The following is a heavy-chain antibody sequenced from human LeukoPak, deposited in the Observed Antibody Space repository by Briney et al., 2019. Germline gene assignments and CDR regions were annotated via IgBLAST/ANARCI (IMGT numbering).Heavy chain of an antibody. Sequence: GGSLRLSCAASGFTFSSYEMNWVRQAPGKGLEWVSYISSSGSTIYYADSVKGRFTISRDNSRNTLYLQMNSLKTDDTAVYYCGRDVSAVAGTAWFDPWGQGTLVTVSS. J-gene: IGHJ5*02. V-gene: IGHV3-48*03. CDR2: ISSSGSTI. CDR1: GFTFSSYE. CDR3: GRDVSAVAGTAWFDP. D-gene: IGHD6-19*01.